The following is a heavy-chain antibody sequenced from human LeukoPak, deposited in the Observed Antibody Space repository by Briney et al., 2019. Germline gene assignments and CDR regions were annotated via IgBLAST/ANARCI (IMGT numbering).Heavy chain of an antibody. CDR3: VFFNQQPAYDISTGKHYYYYMDV. CDR2: IYYSGST. CDR1: GGSIGSFY. Sequence: PPETLSLTCSVSGGSIGSFYCNWIRQPPGKGLEWIVYIYYSGSTNYNPSLKSRVTISVDTSKNQFSLKLSSVTAADTAVYYFVFFNQQPAYDISTGKHYYYYMDVWGKGTTVTVSS. D-gene: IGHD3-9*01. V-gene: IGHV4-59*01. J-gene: IGHJ6*03.